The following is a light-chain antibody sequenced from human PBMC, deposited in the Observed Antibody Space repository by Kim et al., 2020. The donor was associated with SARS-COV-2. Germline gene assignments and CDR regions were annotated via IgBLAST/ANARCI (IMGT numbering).Light chain of an antibody. CDR1: DLGDKY. Sequence: SYELTQPPSVSVSPGQTATITCSGHDLGDKYVSWCQQKPGQSPVLVLYQDTRRPSGIPERFSGSNSGNTATLTISGTQAVDEGDYYCQAGDSHTGVVFG. CDR2: QDT. CDR3: QAGDSHTGVV. J-gene: IGLJ2*01. V-gene: IGLV3-1*01.